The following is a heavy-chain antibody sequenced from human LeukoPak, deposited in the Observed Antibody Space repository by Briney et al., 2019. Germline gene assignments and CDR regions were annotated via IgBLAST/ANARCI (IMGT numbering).Heavy chain of an antibody. J-gene: IGHJ5*02. V-gene: IGHV3-21*04. CDR1: GVTFTDFY. D-gene: IGHD4-23*01. CDR2: ISRTSSYM. Sequence: GGSLRLSCAASGVTFTDFYMNWVRQAPGKGLEWVSWISRTSSYMYYADSVKGRFTISRDNAKNSPYLQMNSLRAEDTALYYCVRDADGGNSWFDTWGQGTLVTVSS. CDR3: VRDADGGNSWFDT.